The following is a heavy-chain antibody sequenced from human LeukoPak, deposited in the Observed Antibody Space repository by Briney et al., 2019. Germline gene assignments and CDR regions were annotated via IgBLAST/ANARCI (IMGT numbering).Heavy chain of an antibody. CDR2: IKQDGSEK. D-gene: IGHD3-9*01. CDR1: GFTFSNYW. V-gene: IGHV3-7*03. Sequence: AGGSLRLSCAASGFTFSNYWMRWVRQAPGKGLEWVASIKQDGSEKNYVDSAKGRFTISRDNAKNSLYLQMNSLRAEDTAVYYCAKLPQAGYDILTGYHLFDYWGQGTLVTVPS. CDR3: AKLPQAGYDILTGYHLFDY. J-gene: IGHJ4*02.